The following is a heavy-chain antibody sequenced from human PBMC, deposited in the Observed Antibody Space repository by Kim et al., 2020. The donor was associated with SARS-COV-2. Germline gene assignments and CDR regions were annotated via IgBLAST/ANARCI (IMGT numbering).Heavy chain of an antibody. V-gene: IGHV4-39*01. J-gene: IGHJ6*02. Sequence: SETLSLTCTVSGGSISSSSYYWGWIRQPPGKGLEWIGSIYYSGSTYYNPSLKSRGSISVDTSKNQCSLRLSYVTAAETAVYYWACETTVVTGYYDYGMDVSGQGTSVTVSS. CDR2: IYYSGST. CDR1: GGSISSSSYY. CDR3: ACETTVVTGYYDYGMDV. D-gene: IGHD4-17*01.